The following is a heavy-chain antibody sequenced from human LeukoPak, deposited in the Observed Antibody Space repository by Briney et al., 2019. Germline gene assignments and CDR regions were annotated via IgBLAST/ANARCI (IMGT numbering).Heavy chain of an antibody. Sequence: ASVKVSCKASDYTLTTYDISWVRQAPGQGLEWMGWISAYNGNTNYARKFQGRVTMTTDTSTSTAYMELRSLKFDDTAVYYCVRGRKLYSSGWYVEDDYWGQGTLVTVSS. CDR1: DYTLTTYD. V-gene: IGHV1-18*01. D-gene: IGHD6-19*01. J-gene: IGHJ4*02. CDR3: VRGRKLYSSGWYVEDDY. CDR2: ISAYNGNT.